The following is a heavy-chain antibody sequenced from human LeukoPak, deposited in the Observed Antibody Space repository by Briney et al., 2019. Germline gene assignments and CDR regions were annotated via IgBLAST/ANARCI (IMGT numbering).Heavy chain of an antibody. CDR3: ARDPGDFWSGLFGV. V-gene: IGHV3-7*01. J-gene: IGHJ6*04. D-gene: IGHD3-3*01. Sequence: PGGSLRLSCAASGFTFSSYWMSWVRQAPGKGLEWVANIKQDGSEKYYVDSVKSRFTISRDNAKNSLYLQMNSLRAEDTAVYYCARDPGDFWSGLFGVWGKGTTVTVSS. CDR2: IKQDGSEK. CDR1: GFTFSSYW.